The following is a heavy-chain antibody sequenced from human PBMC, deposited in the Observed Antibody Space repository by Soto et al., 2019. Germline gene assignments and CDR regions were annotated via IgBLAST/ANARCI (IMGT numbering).Heavy chain of an antibody. J-gene: IGHJ4*02. V-gene: IGHV3-23*01. CDR2: ISGGGSST. CDR1: GFTFGSYA. Sequence: EVQLLESGGGLVQPGGSLRLSCAASGFTFGSYAMTWVRQAPGQGLEWVSVISGGGSSTYYADSVKGRFTISRDNSKNTLYFQMNRLRAEDTAIYYCAKDASYNYESSSYRYFDYWGQGTLVTVSS. CDR3: AKDASYNYESSSYRYFDY. D-gene: IGHD3-22*01.